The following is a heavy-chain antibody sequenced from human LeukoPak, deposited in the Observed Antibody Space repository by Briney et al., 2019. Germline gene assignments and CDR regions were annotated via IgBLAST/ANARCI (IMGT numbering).Heavy chain of an antibody. CDR1: GFTFSSYA. D-gene: IGHD3-16*02. CDR3: SSLDAYAFDI. Sequence: GGSLRLSCAASGFTFSSYAMSWLRQATGKGLEWVSTISGSGGSTYYADFVKGRFTLSRDNSKNTLYLQMNSLRAEDTAVYYCSSLDAYAFDIWGQGTMVTVSS. CDR2: ISGSGGST. V-gene: IGHV3-23*01. J-gene: IGHJ3*02.